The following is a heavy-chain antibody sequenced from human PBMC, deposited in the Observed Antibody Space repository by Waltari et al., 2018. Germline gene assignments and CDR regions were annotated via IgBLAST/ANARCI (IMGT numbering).Heavy chain of an antibody. CDR3: AREKFVVPANSWFDP. Sequence: EVQLVESGGGLVQPGRSLRLSCAASGFTFSRYWMAWVRQAPGKGLEWVANIKPDGSETNYVDSVEGRFTISRDNAKNSLYLQMNSLRAEDSAVYYCAREKFVVPANSWFDPWGQGTLVTVSS. CDR2: IKPDGSET. CDR1: GFTFSRYW. J-gene: IGHJ5*02. V-gene: IGHV3-7*01. D-gene: IGHD2-2*01.